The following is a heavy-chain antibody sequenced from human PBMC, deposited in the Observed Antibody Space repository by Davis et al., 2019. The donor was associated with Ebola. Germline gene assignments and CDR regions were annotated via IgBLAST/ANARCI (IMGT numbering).Heavy chain of an antibody. CDR3: ARDPNGDYVGAFDF. Sequence: PGGSLRLSCAASGFSFSSYGMSWVRQSPGKGLEWVAAISGSGTATYYGDSVKGRPTISRDNSKNTLYLQVHSLRVEDTAVYFCARDPNGDYVGAFDFWGQGTLVTVSS. D-gene: IGHD4-17*01. CDR1: GFSFSSYG. J-gene: IGHJ3*01. CDR2: ISGSGTAT. V-gene: IGHV3-23*01.